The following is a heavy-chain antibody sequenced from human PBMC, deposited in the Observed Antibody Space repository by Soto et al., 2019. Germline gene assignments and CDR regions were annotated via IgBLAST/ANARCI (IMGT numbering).Heavy chain of an antibody. CDR2: IYHSGTT. V-gene: IGHV4-38-2*01. CDR1: GDSITSIDH. D-gene: IGHD2-2*01. J-gene: IGHJ6*02. Sequence: SDTLSLTCAVWGDSITSIDHWAWICRPPGRGLEWVASIYHSGTTYYNPSLKSRVTISVDTAKNQFSLNLRSVTAADSAVYYCARAVYCTTANCWADFHYFNLHVWGQGTAVT. CDR3: ARAVYCTTANCWADFHYFNLHV.